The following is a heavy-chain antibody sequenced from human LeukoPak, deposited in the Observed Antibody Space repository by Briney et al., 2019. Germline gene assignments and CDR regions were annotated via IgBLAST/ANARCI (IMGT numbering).Heavy chain of an antibody. CDR3: ARDGDYSLGGLDY. D-gene: IGHD4-17*01. J-gene: IGHJ4*02. CDR2: IIPIFGTA. CDR1: GGTFSSYA. Sequence: SVKVSCKASGGTFSSYAISWVRQAPGQGLEWVGRIIPIFGTANYAQKFQGRVTITTDESTSTAYMELSSLRSEDTAVYYCARDGDYSLGGLDYWGQGTLVTVSS. V-gene: IGHV1-69*05.